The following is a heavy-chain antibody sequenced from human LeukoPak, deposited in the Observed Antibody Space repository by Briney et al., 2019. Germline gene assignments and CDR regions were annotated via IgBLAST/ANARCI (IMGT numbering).Heavy chain of an antibody. CDR3: AKNLWSGGRWEYYFDY. CDR1: GFTFGSYA. J-gene: IGHJ4*02. CDR2: ISGSGGST. D-gene: IGHD2-15*01. Sequence: GGSLRLSCAASGFTFGSYAMSWVRQAPGKGLEWVSAISGSGGSTYYADSVKGRFTISRDNSKNTLYLQMNSLRAEDTAVYYCAKNLWSGGRWEYYFDYRGQGTLVTVSS. V-gene: IGHV3-23*01.